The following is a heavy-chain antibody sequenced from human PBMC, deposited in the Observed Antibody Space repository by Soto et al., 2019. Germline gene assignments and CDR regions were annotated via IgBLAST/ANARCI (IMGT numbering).Heavy chain of an antibody. CDR3: ARHMRAVAATLAY. D-gene: IGHD6-19*01. V-gene: IGHV4-39*01. CDR2: IHHSGST. J-gene: IGHJ4*02. CDR1: GGSIRDTIYY. Sequence: SETLSLTCTVSGGSIRDTIYYWGWIRQPPGKGLEWIGSIHHSGSTHYNPSLKSRVTISVDPSKSQFSLNLTSVTPADTSVYYCARHMRAVAATLAYWGQGTVVTVSS.